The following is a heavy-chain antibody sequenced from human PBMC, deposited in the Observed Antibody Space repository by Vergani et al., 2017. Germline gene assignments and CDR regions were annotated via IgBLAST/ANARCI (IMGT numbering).Heavy chain of an antibody. CDR2: IDPSDSYT. J-gene: IGHJ6*02. CDR1: GYSFTSYW. Sequence: EVQLVQSGAEVKKPGESLRISCKGSGYSFTSYWISWVRQMPGKGLEWMGRIDPSDSYTNYSPSFQGHVTISVDKSISTAYLQWSSLKASDTAMYYCARLALNAALDGYGMDVWGQGTTVTVSS. D-gene: IGHD5-12*01. V-gene: IGHV5-10-1*01. CDR3: ARLALNAALDGYGMDV.